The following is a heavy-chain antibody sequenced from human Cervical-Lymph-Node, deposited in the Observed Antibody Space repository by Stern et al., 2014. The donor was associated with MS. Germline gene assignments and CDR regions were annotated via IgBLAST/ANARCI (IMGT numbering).Heavy chain of an antibody. CDR2: ISYDANTQ. CDR3: ARQMTHGPCDL. V-gene: IGHV3-30-3*01. Sequence: QVQLVESGGSVVQPGRSLRLSCAASTFTFSAFAMHWVRQAPGKGLEWVAVISYDANTQFYVDSVKGLFTVSRDNSKNALSLQMNNLRPEDTAVYYCARQMTHGPCDLWGRGTLVTVS. D-gene: IGHD2-21*02. J-gene: IGHJ2*01. CDR1: TFTFSAFA.